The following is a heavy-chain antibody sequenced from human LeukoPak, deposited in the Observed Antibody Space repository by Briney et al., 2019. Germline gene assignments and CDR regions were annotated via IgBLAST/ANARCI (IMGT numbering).Heavy chain of an antibody. CDR1: GFTFSSYA. CDR2: ISYDGSNK. V-gene: IGHV3-30*04. Sequence: GRSLRPSCAASGFTFSSYAMHWVRQAPGKGLEWVAVISYDGSNKYYADSVKGRFTISRDNSKNTLYLQMNSLRAEDTAVYYCASGGSGYDLDYWGQGTLVTVSS. D-gene: IGHD5-12*01. J-gene: IGHJ4*02. CDR3: ASGGSGYDLDY.